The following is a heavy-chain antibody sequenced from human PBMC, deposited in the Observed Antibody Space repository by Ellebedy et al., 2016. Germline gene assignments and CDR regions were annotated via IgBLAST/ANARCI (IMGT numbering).Heavy chain of an antibody. J-gene: IGHJ2*01. D-gene: IGHD5/OR15-5a*01. V-gene: IGHV3-23*01. Sequence: GGSLRLSCEASGFSVDSYAINWIRQAPGKGLQWVSGLSGRDDAYYAESVKGRFTISRGSSKNMVYLQVNNLGAEDTAIYYCAKAQSVSSFDWSFDFWGRGTLVTVSS. CDR1: GFSVDSYA. CDR2: LSGRDDA. CDR3: AKAQSVSSFDWSFDF.